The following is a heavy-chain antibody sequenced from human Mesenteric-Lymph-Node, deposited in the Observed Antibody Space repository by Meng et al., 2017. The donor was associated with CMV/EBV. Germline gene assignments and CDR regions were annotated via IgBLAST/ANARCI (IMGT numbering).Heavy chain of an antibody. Sequence: GGSLRLSCAASGFSFDDYAMHWVRQAPGKGLEWVSSITWNSNTIDYADSVKGRFTISRDNAKNSLYLQMNSLSPEGTAVYYCARDELDDRPADSWGHGTMVTVSS. CDR1: GFSFDDYA. J-gene: IGHJ5*01. D-gene: IGHD1-26*01. CDR3: ARDELDDRPADS. CDR2: ITWNSNTI. V-gene: IGHV3-9*01.